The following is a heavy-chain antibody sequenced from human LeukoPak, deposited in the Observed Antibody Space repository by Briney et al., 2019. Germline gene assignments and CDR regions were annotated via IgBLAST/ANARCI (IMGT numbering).Heavy chain of an antibody. CDR1: GGTFSSYG. Sequence: ASVKVSCKASGGTFSSYGISWVRQAPGQGPEWMGWINPNSGDANYPQKFQGRATMTRDTSISTAYMEMSSLRSDDTAVYFCARDKGSGYLPFDFWGQGTLVTVSS. V-gene: IGHV1-2*02. D-gene: IGHD5-18*01. J-gene: IGHJ4*02. CDR2: INPNSGDA. CDR3: ARDKGSGYLPFDF.